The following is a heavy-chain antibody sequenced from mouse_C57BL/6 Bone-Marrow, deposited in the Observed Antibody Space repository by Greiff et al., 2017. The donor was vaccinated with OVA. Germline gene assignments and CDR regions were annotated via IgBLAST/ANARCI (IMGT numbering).Heavy chain of an antibody. D-gene: IGHD2-4*01. Sequence: EVNVLEPGGGLVKPGGSLKLSCAASGFTFSDYGMHWVRQAPEKGLEWVAYISSGSGTIYYADTVKGRFTISRDNAKNTLFLQMTSLRSEDTAVYYCAYDYGFACWGKGTLVTVSA. J-gene: IGHJ3*01. CDR1: GFTFSDYG. V-gene: IGHV5-17*01. CDR3: AYDYGFAC. CDR2: ISSGSGTI.